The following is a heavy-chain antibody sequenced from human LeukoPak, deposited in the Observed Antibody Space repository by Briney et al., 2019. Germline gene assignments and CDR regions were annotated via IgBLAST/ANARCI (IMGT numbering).Heavy chain of an antibody. D-gene: IGHD3-22*01. J-gene: IGHJ4*02. CDR3: AREWDYHSNGYYFYY. CDR1: GGTFSRYG. Sequence: SVKVSCKASGGTFSRYGISWVRQAPGQGLQWKGGIIPLFGTANYAQNFQGRVTITADESTSTAFMELSSLRSEDTAVYYCAREWDYHSNGYYFYYWGQGTLVTVSS. CDR2: IIPLFGTA. V-gene: IGHV1-69*13.